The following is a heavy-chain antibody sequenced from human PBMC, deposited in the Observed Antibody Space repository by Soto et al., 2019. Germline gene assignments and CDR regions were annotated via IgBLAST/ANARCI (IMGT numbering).Heavy chain of an antibody. CDR1: GGSISSSNYY. CDR3: ARLGILTGYPRWLDP. D-gene: IGHD3-9*01. Sequence: QLQLQESGPGLVKTSETLSLTCTVSGGSISSSNYYWGWIRQPPGKGLEWIGSIYYIGSTYSNPSLKSRVTMSVDTSKNQISLKLSSVTAADTAVYYCARLGILTGYPRWLDPWGQGTLVAVSS. V-gene: IGHV4-39*01. CDR2: IYYIGST. J-gene: IGHJ5*02.